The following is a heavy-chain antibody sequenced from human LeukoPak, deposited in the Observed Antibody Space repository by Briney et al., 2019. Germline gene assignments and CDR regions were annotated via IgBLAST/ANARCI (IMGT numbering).Heavy chain of an antibody. Sequence: GALRLSCAASGFTFSRDSMNWVRQAPGKGLEWVSYINGGGSPIYYADSVRGRFTISRDNAKNSLYLQMNSLRAEDTAVYYCARPAYTAAYDLWGQGTMVTVSS. CDR1: GFTFSRDS. CDR3: ARPAYTAAYDL. CDR2: INGGGSPI. J-gene: IGHJ3*01. D-gene: IGHD3-16*01. V-gene: IGHV3-48*04.